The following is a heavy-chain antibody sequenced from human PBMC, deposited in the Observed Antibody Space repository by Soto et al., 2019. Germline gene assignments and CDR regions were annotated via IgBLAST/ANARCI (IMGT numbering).Heavy chain of an antibody. Sequence: QVQLQESGPGLVKPSETLSLTCTVSGGSISSYYWSWIRQPAGKGLEWIGRIYTSGSTNYNPSPKSRVTMAVDTSKNQCSLKLSSVTAADTAVYYCARDLPYYYDSSGEYYYGMDVWGQGTTVTVSS. CDR1: GGSISSYY. V-gene: IGHV4-4*07. D-gene: IGHD3-22*01. CDR3: ARDLPYYYDSSGEYYYGMDV. J-gene: IGHJ6*02. CDR2: IYTSGST.